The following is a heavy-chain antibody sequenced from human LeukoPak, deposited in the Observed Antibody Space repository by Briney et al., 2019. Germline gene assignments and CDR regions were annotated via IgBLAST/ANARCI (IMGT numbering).Heavy chain of an antibody. V-gene: IGHV4-34*01. J-gene: IGHJ4*02. CDR3: ARVYCGGDCYENYFDY. Sequence: SETLSLTCAVYGGSFSGYYWSWIRQPPGKGLEWIGEINHSGSTNYNPSLKSRVTISVDTSKNQFSLKLSSVAAADTAVYYCARVYCGGDCYENYFDYWGQGTLVTVSS. CDR2: INHSGST. D-gene: IGHD2-21*02. CDR1: GGSFSGYY.